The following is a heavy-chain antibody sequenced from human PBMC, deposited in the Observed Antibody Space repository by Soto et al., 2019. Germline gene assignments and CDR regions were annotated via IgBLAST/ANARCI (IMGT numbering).Heavy chain of an antibody. Sequence: EVQLVESGGGLIQPGGSLRLSCAASGFTVSSNYMSWVRQAPGKGLEWVSVIYSGGSTYYADSVKGRFTISRDNSKNTLYLQMNSLRAEDTAVYYCARVELSNSGFYFDYWGQGTLVTVSS. V-gene: IGHV3-53*01. J-gene: IGHJ4*02. CDR3: ARVELSNSGFYFDY. CDR1: GFTVSSNY. D-gene: IGHD4-4*01. CDR2: IYSGGST.